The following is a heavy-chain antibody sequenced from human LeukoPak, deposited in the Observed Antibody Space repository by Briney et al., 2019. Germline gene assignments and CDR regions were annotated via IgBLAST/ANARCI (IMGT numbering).Heavy chain of an antibody. CDR3: VRDTGGSGSYPDH. J-gene: IGHJ5*02. Sequence: GGSLRLSCAASGFTFSNYWMTWVRQAPGKGLEWVANIKQDASEKYYVDSVKGRFTISRDNAKNSLYLQVNSLRVEDTAVYYCVRDTGGSGSYPDHWGQGTLVTVSS. D-gene: IGHD1-26*01. V-gene: IGHV3-7*01. CDR1: GFTFSNYW. CDR2: IKQDASEK.